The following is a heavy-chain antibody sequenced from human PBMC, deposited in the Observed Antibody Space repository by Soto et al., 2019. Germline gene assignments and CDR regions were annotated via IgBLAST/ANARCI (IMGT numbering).Heavy chain of an antibody. Sequence: QVQLQQWGAGLLKPSETLSLTCAVYGGSFSGYYWSWIRQPPGKGLEWIGEINHSGSTNYNPSLKSRVTISVDTSKNQFSLKLSSVTAADTAVYYCARGHLYNNYVRYYYYYMDVWGKGTTVTVSS. D-gene: IGHD4-4*01. CDR2: INHSGST. CDR3: ARGHLYNNYVRYYYYYMDV. CDR1: GGSFSGYY. J-gene: IGHJ6*03. V-gene: IGHV4-34*01.